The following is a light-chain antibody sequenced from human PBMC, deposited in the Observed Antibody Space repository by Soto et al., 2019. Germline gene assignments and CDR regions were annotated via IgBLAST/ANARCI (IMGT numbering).Light chain of an antibody. Sequence: DSQMTQSPSTLSASVGDRVTITCRASQSITTWLAWYQQKPGKAPKFLIYKATSLESGVPSRFSGSGSGTEFTLTISGLQPDDFATYCCTQYNRYPYPFGLGTKLEIK. CDR1: QSITTW. V-gene: IGKV1-5*03. CDR3: TQYNRYPYP. J-gene: IGKJ2*01. CDR2: KAT.